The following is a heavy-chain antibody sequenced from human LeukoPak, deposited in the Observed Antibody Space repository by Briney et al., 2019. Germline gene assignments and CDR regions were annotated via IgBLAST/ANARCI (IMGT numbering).Heavy chain of an antibody. CDR1: GFTFSSYA. J-gene: IGHJ3*02. CDR3: AKGGGYSRNPFDI. D-gene: IGHD2-15*01. V-gene: IGHV3-23*01. Sequence: DPGGSLRLSCAASGFTFSSYALSWVRQPPGKGLEWVSTISAPGGNTYYADSVTGRFTISRDSSKSTLYLQMNSLRAEDTAVYYCAKGGGYSRNPFDIWGQGTMVTVSS. CDR2: ISAPGGNT.